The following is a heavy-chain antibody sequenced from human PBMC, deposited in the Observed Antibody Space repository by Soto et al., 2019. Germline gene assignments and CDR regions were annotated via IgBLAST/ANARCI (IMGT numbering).Heavy chain of an antibody. D-gene: IGHD6-6*01. CDR2: ISSSSSTI. Sequence: GGSLRLSCAASGFTFSSYSMNWVRQAPGKGLEWVSYISSSSSTIYYADSVKGRFTISRDNAKNSLYLQMNSLRDEDTAVYYCARGVFEYSSSSYWFDPWGQGTLVTVSS. V-gene: IGHV3-48*02. J-gene: IGHJ5*02. CDR1: GFTFSSYS. CDR3: ARGVFEYSSSSYWFDP.